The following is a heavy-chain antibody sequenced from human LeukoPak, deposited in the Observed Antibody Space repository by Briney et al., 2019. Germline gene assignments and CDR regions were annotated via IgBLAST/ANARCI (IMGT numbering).Heavy chain of an antibody. CDR2: IYYSGST. CDR1: GFTFSSNW. Sequence: GSLRLSCAASGFTFSSNWMHWVRQAPGKGLEWIGSIYYSGSTYYNPSLKSRVTISVDTSKNQFSLKLSSVTAADTAVYYCARVTRTSHVDTAMVGPSGMDVWGQGTTVTVSS. CDR3: ARVTRTSHVDTAMVGPSGMDV. D-gene: IGHD5-18*01. V-gene: IGHV4-4*02. J-gene: IGHJ6*02.